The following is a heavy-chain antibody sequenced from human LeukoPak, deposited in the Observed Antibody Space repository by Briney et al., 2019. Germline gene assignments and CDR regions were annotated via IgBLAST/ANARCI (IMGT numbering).Heavy chain of an antibody. Sequence: GGSLRLSCAASGFTFSSYAMSWVRQAPGKGLEWVSAISGSGGSTYYADSVKGRFTISRDNSKNTLYLQMNSLRAEDTAIYYCAAESSGSREPYYFDYWGQGTLVTVSS. CDR1: GFTFSSYA. V-gene: IGHV3-23*01. CDR3: AAESSGSREPYYFDY. J-gene: IGHJ4*02. CDR2: ISGSGGST. D-gene: IGHD1-26*01.